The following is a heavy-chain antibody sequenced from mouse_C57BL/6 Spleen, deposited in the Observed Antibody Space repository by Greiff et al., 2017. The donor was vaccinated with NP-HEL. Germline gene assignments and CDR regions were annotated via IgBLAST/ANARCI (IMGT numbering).Heavy chain of an antibody. Sequence: QVQLQQSGAELVRPGASVKLSCKASGYTFTDYYINWVKQRPGQGLEWIARIYPGSGNTYYNEKFKGKATLTAEKSSSTAYMQLSSLTSEDSAVYFCAISTRYAMDYWGQGTSVTVSS. CDR1: GYTFTDYY. CDR2: IYPGSGNT. J-gene: IGHJ4*01. V-gene: IGHV1-76*01. CDR3: AISTRYAMDY. D-gene: IGHD2-1*01.